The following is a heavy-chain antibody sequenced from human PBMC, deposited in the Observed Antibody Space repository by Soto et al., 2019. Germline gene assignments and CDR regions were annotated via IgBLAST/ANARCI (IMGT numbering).Heavy chain of an antibody. CDR3: AKGLWGYAATTGEFDP. Sequence: PGGSLRLSCAASGFTFSSYGMHWVRQAPGKGLEWVAVISYDGSNKYYADSVKGRFTISRDNSKNTLYLQMNSLRAEDTAVYYCAKGLWGYAATTGEFDPWGQGTLVTVSS. J-gene: IGHJ5*02. V-gene: IGHV3-30*18. CDR1: GFTFSSYG. CDR2: ISYDGSNK. D-gene: IGHD5-12*01.